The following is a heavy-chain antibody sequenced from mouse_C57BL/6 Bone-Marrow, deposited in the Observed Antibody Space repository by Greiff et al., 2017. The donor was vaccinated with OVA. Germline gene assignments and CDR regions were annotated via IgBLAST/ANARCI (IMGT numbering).Heavy chain of an antibody. CDR1: GFTFSSYA. CDR2: ISSGGDYI. J-gene: IGHJ1*03. CDR3: TREGDYYGSSLVV. D-gene: IGHD1-1*01. V-gene: IGHV5-9-1*02. Sequence: EVKLVESGEGLVKPGGSLKLSCAASGFTFSSYAMSWVRQTPEKRLEWVAYISSGGDYIYYADTVKGRFTISRDNARNTLYLQMSSLKSEDTAMYYCTREGDYYGSSLVVWGTGTTVTVSS.